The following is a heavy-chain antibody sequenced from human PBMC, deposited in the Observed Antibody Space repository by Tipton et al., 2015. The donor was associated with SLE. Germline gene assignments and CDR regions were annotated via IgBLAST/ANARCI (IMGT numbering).Heavy chain of an antibody. Sequence: SLRLSCAASGFTFDDYAMHWVRQAPGKGLEWVSGISWNSGSIGYADSVKGRFTISRDNAKNSLYLQMNSLRAEDTAVYYCARESGGLRGYFDYWGQGTLVTVSS. D-gene: IGHD2-15*01. J-gene: IGHJ4*02. CDR1: GFTFDDYA. CDR3: ARESGGLRGYFDY. CDR2: ISWNSGSI. V-gene: IGHV3-9*01.